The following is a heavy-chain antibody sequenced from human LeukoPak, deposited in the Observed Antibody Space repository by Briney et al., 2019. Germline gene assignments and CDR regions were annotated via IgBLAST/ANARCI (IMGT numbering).Heavy chain of an antibody. V-gene: IGHV1-69*01. Sequence: GSSVKVSCKASGGTFSSYAISWVRQAPGQGLEWMGGIIPIFGTANYAQKFQGRVTITADESTSTAYMELSSLRSEDTAVYYCARDCIAGDCYPETDYWGQGTLVTVSS. CDR1: GGTFSSYA. CDR3: ARDCIAGDCYPETDY. CDR2: IIPIFGTA. J-gene: IGHJ4*02. D-gene: IGHD2-21*02.